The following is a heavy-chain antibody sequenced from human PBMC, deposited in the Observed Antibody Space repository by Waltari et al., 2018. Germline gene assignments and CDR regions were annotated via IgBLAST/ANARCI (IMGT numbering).Heavy chain of an antibody. Sequence: QVQLVQSGAEVKKPGSSVKVSCKASGGTFSSYAISWVRQAPGQGLEWMGGIIPIFGTANYAQKFQGRVTITTEESTSTAYMELSSLRSEDTAVYYCASGYYYGSGSYFYYYYMDVWGKGTTVTVSS. D-gene: IGHD3-10*01. J-gene: IGHJ6*03. CDR3: ASGYYYGSGSYFYYYYMDV. CDR2: IIPIFGTA. V-gene: IGHV1-69*05. CDR1: GGTFSSYA.